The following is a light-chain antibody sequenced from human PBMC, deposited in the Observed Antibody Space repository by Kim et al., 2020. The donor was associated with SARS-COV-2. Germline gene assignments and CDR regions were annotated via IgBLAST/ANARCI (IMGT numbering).Light chain of an antibody. J-gene: IGKJ4*01. CDR1: HEINNY. V-gene: IGKV1-33*01. Sequence: SVGDRVTMNGQASHEINNYVAWYQQKAGKAPKFLSYHASNLDTGVTSRFSGSGSGTDFTYNISSLQPEDVATEYCKQYDNLHLTVGGGNKVDIK. CDR2: HAS. CDR3: KQYDNLHLT.